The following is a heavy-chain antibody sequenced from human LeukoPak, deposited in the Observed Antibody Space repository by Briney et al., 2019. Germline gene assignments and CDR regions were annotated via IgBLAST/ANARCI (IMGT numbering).Heavy chain of an antibody. D-gene: IGHD6-6*01. CDR1: GGSVSNYY. J-gene: IGHJ4*02. Sequence: SETLSLTCSASGGSVSNYYWSWIRQPPGKGLEWIGYVYYTGSTNYNPSLKSRVTMFEDKSKNQFSLRLYSVTVADTAVYYCARHFAYSSSSYFDYWGQGSLVTVSS. CDR3: ARHFAYSSSSYFDY. CDR2: VYYTGST. V-gene: IGHV4-59*08.